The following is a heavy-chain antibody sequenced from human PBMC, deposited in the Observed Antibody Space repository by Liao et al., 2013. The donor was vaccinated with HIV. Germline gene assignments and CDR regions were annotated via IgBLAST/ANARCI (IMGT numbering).Heavy chain of an antibody. Sequence: QVQLQQWGAGLLKPSETLSLTCAVYGGSFSGYYWSWIRQPPGKGLEWIGEINHSGSTNYNPSLKSRVTISGDTSKNQFSLKLSSVTAADTAVYYCARDSPYIVLMVYAFAMDVWGKGDHGHRLL. CDR3: ARDSPYIVLMVYAFAMDV. V-gene: IGHV4-34*01. D-gene: IGHD2-8*01. CDR2: INHSGST. J-gene: IGHJ6*03. CDR1: GGSFSGYY.